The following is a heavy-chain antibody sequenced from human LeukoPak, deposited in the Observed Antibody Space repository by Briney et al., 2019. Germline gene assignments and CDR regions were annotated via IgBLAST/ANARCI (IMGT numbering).Heavy chain of an antibody. J-gene: IGHJ4*02. Sequence: ASVKVSCKASGYTFTGYYMHWVRQAPGQGLEWMAWINPNSGGTNYAQKFQGRVTMTRNTSISTAYMELTRLRSDDTAVYYCARDQRGYFDYWGQGTLVTVSS. CDR1: GYTFTGYY. V-gene: IGHV1-2*02. CDR2: INPNSGGT. CDR3: ARDQRGYFDY.